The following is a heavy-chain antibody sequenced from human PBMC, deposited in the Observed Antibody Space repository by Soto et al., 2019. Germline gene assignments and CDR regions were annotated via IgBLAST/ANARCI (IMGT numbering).Heavy chain of an antibody. D-gene: IGHD2-21*02. CDR2: ISWNSGSI. J-gene: IGHJ4*02. CDR1: GFTFDDNA. Sequence: EVQLVESGGGLVQPGRSLRLSCAASGFTFDDNAMHWVRQAPGKGLEWVSGISWNSGSIGYADAVKGRFTISRDNAKNSLYQQMNSLRAEDTAFDYCAKDMNTAMSAYYFDYWGQGTLGTVSS. V-gene: IGHV3-9*01. CDR3: AKDMNTAMSAYYFDY.